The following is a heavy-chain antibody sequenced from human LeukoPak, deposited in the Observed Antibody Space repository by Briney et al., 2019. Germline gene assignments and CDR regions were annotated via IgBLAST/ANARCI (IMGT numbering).Heavy chain of an antibody. CDR1: GYTFTSYG. J-gene: IGHJ4*02. Sequence: ASVKVSCKASGYTFTSYGISWVRQAPGQGLEWMGWISAYNGNTNYAQKLQGRVTMTTDTSTSTAYMELRSLRSDGTAVYYCARDLKGRYSGYDPYDYDWGSYRYISYYFDYWGQGTLVTVSS. CDR3: ARDLKGRYSGYDPYDYDWGSYRYISYYFDY. V-gene: IGHV1-18*01. CDR2: ISAYNGNT. D-gene: IGHD3-16*02.